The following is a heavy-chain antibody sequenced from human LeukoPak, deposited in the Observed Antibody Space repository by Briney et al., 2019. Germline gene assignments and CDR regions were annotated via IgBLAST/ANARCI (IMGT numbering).Heavy chain of an antibody. CDR2: ISYDGSNK. D-gene: IGHD5-12*01. V-gene: IGHV3-30*18. CDR3: AKERASIVAIVDY. Sequence: GGSLRLSCAASGFTFSSYGMHWVRQAPGKGLEWVAVISYDGSNKYYADSVKGRFTTSRDNSKNTLYLQMNSLRAEDTAVYYCAKERASIVAIVDYWGQGTLVTVSS. CDR1: GFTFSSYG. J-gene: IGHJ4*02.